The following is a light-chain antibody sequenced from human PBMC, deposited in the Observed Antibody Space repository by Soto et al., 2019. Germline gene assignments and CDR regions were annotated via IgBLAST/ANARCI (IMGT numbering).Light chain of an antibody. V-gene: IGKV3-20*01. CDR1: QSVRTN. CDR3: QQYGSSGT. CDR2: GAS. Sequence: IVMTQSPATVSVSPGERVTLSFRASQSVRTNSAWYQQKPGQAPRLLIYGASSRATGIPDRFSGSGSGTDFTLTSRRLEPEDFAVYYCQQYGSSGTFGQGAKVDVK. J-gene: IGKJ1*01.